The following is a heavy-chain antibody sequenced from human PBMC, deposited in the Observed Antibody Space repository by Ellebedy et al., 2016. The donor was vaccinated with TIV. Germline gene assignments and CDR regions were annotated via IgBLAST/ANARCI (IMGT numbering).Heavy chain of an antibody. J-gene: IGHJ6*02. V-gene: IGHV4-38-2*02. CDR3: AREGYYDHTGYLYYHHGMDV. CDR1: GYSINSAYS. D-gene: IGHD3-22*01. Sequence: SETLSPTXSVSGYSINSAYSWGCVRQSPEKGLEWLGGIYHDGSTFYNPSLKSRASISLDTSKNQFSLNLNSVTAADTAVYYCAREGYYDHTGYLYYHHGMDVWGRGTTVTVSS. CDR2: IYHDGST.